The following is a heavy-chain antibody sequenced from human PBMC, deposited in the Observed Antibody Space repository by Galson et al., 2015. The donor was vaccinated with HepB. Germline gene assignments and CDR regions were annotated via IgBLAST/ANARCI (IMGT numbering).Heavy chain of an antibody. CDR1: GFTFSRHA. J-gene: IGHJ6*02. D-gene: IGHD3-22*01. V-gene: IGHV3-30*04. CDR3: ARVDSGPYYYDTGRAYYYYGMDV. Sequence: SLRLSCAASGFTFSRHAMHWVRQAPGKGLEWVALILSDGHEKYYAASVRGRFTISRDNSRNTLYLQMATLRAEDTAVYYCARVDSGPYYYDTGRAYYYYGMDVWGQGTTVTVSS. CDR2: ILSDGHEK.